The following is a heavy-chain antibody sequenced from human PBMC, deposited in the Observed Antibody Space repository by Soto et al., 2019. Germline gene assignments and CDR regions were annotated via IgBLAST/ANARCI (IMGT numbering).Heavy chain of an antibody. D-gene: IGHD6-19*01. Sequence: QVQLVESGGGVVQPGRSLRLSCAASGFTFSSYGMHWVRQAPGKGLEWVAVIWYDGSNKYYADSVKGRFTISRDNSKNRLYLQMNSLRAEDTAVYYCARGNGRGSGQRYIDYWGQGTLVTVSS. V-gene: IGHV3-33*01. CDR1: GFTFSSYG. J-gene: IGHJ4*02. CDR2: IWYDGSNK. CDR3: ARGNGRGSGQRYIDY.